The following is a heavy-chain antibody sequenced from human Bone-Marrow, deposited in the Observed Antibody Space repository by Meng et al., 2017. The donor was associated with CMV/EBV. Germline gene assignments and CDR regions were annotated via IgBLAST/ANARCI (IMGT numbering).Heavy chain of an antibody. V-gene: IGHV1-69*10. J-gene: IGHJ4*02. CDR2: IIPTLGIA. CDR3: ARDRGSTSLNHYFDY. CDR1: GGTFSSYA. Sequence: SVKVSCKASGGTFSSYAISWVRQAPGQGLEWMGGIIPTLGIANYAQKFQGRVTITADKSSTDYIELSSLRSEDTAVYYCARDRGSTSLNHYFDYWGQGTLVTVSS. D-gene: IGHD2-2*01.